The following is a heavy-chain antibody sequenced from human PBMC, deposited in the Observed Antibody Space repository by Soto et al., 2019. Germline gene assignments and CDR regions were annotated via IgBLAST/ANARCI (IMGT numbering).Heavy chain of an antibody. CDR2: INQSGGT. CDR3: VRAVPWRKSFDV. Sequence: QVQLQQWGAGLLKPSETLSLTCAVYGGSFGGYKWGWIRQPPGAGLEWIGEINQSGGTNYNPSLKSRVVISLATTETQFSLRLNSVTAADTAVYYCVRAVPWRKSFDVWGQGTAVTVSS. CDR1: GGSFGGYK. V-gene: IGHV4-34*01. J-gene: IGHJ3*01. D-gene: IGHD1-1*01.